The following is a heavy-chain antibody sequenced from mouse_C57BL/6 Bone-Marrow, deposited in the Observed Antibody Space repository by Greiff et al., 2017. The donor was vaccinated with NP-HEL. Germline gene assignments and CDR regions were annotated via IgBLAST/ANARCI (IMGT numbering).Heavy chain of an antibody. J-gene: IGHJ3*01. Sequence: ESGPGLVKPSQSLSLTCSVTSYSITSGYYWNWIRQFPGNKLEWMGFISYDGSNNYNPSLKNRISITRDTSKNQFFLKLNSVTTEDTATYYCARGGDSSGYWFAYWGQGTLVTVSA. CDR2: ISYDGSN. D-gene: IGHD3-2*02. CDR3: ARGGDSSGYWFAY. CDR1: SYSITSGYY. V-gene: IGHV3-6*01.